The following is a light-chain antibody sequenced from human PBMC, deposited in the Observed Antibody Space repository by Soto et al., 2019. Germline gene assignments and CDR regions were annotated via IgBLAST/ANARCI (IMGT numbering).Light chain of an antibody. V-gene: IGLV2-23*02. CDR3: CSYAGSSTYV. CDR2: EVS. Sequence: QSVLTQPASVSGSPGQSITISCIGTSSVVGSYNLVSWYQQHPGKAPKLMIYEVSKRPSGVSNRFSGSKSGNTASLTISGLQAEDEADYYCCSYAGSSTYVFGTGTKVTVL. CDR1: SSVVGSYNL. J-gene: IGLJ1*01.